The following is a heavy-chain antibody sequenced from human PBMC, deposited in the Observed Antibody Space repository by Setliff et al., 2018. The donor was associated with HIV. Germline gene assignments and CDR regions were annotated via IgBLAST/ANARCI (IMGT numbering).Heavy chain of an antibody. CDR3: ATPGYDDXXFGYFRF. D-gene: IGHD5-12*01. CDR2: IYSTGRT. Sequence: ETLSLTCAVYGGPSTDRYLNWIHQSPGMGMEWIGNIYSTGRTYYKLSLESRVTISIDTSKNQLSLNVNSVTAADTAPYYCATPGYDDXXFGYFRFWGRGTLVTVSS. V-gene: IGHV4-34*01. J-gene: IGHJ1*01. CDR1: GGPSTDRY.